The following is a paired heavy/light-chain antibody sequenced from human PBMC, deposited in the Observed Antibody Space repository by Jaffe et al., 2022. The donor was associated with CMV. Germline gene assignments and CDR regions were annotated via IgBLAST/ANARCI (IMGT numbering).Light chain of an antibody. CDR1: QSISSW. CDR2: KAS. Sequence: DTQMTQSPSTLSASVGDRVTITCRASQSISSWLAWFQQKPGKAPKLLIYKASTLESGVPSRFSGSGSGTEFTLTISSLQPDDFATYYCQQYNSYWTFGQGTKVEIK. J-gene: IGKJ1*01. V-gene: IGKV1-5*03. CDR3: QQYNSYWT.
Heavy chain of an antibody. CDR3: ARVRTGSSGCFDY. CDR1: GFTFSTYE. CDR2: ISSSGSTI. J-gene: IGHJ4*02. Sequence: EVQLVESGGGLIQPGGSLRLSCVASGFTFSTYEMTWVRQAPGKGLEWVSSISSSGSTIYYADSVRGRFTISRDNAKNSLYLQMNSLRAEDTAVYYCARVRTGSSGCFDYWGLGTLVTVSS. V-gene: IGHV3-48*03. D-gene: IGHD6-19*01.